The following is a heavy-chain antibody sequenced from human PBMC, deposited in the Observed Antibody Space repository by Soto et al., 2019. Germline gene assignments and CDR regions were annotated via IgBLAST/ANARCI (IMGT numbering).Heavy chain of an antibody. D-gene: IGHD3-3*01. CDR2: IWDGRSKK. CDR3: ARAKPTGFWDSKPIDS. V-gene: IGHV3-33*01. CDR1: GFTFSSYG. Sequence: VGSLRLSCAASGFTFSSYGMNWVRQAPGKGLEWVAYIWDGRSKKYYADSVKGRFTISRDNAKNTLYLQMNSLRAEDTAVYYCARAKPTGFWDSKPIDSWGQGTLVTVSS. J-gene: IGHJ4*02.